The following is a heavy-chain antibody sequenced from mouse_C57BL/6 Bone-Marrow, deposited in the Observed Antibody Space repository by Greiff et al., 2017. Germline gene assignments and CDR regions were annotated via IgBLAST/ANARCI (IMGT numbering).Heavy chain of an antibody. V-gene: IGHV1-52*01. CDR2: IDPSDSET. D-gene: IGHD1-1*01. J-gene: IGHJ1*03. CDR1: GYTFTSYW. CDR3: ARDYYGSSYWYFDV. Sequence: QVQLQQPGAELVRPGSSVKLSCKASGYTFTSYWMHWVKQRPIKGLEWIGNIDPSDSETHYNQKFKDKATLTVDKSSSTAYMQLSSLTSADSAVYYCARDYYGSSYWYFDVWGTGTTVTVSS.